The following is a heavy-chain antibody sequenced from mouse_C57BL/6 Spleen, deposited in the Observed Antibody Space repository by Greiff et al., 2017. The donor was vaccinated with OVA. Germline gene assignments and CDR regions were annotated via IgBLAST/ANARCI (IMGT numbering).Heavy chain of an antibody. Sequence: EVKLVESGGGLVQPGGSMKLSCAASGFTFSDAWMDWVRQSPEKGLEWVAEIRNKANNHATYYAESVKGRFTISRDDSKSSVYLQMNSLRAEDTGIYYCTRQRIYYGIFAYWGQGTLVTVSA. V-gene: IGHV6-6*01. D-gene: IGHD2-1*01. J-gene: IGHJ3*01. CDR3: TRQRIYYGIFAY. CDR2: IRNKANNHAT. CDR1: GFTFSDAW.